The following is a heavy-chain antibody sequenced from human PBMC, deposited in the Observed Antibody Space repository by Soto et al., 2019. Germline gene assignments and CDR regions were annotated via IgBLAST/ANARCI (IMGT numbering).Heavy chain of an antibody. Sequence: VQLVQSGPEVKKPGASARVSCKASGYSFSDYDVHWVRQAPGQRLEWMGWINTGNGNTKYSQKFQGRVTISRDTSATTAYLELSSLRSEDAGVYYCASANYYGSSAYLGYWGQGTLVTVSS. CDR2: INTGNGNT. CDR1: GYSFSDYD. CDR3: ASANYYGSSAYLGY. J-gene: IGHJ4*02. D-gene: IGHD3-22*01. V-gene: IGHV1-3*04.